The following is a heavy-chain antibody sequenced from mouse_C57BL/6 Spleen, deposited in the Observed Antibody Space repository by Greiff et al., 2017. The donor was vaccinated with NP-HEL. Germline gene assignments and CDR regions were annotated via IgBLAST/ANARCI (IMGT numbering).Heavy chain of an antibody. V-gene: IGHV3-6*01. CDR3: ARGGFYDGYPWYFDV. CDR1: GYSITSGYY. J-gene: IGHJ1*03. D-gene: IGHD2-3*01. Sequence: EVKVEESGPGLVKPSQSLSLTCSVTGYSITSGYYWNWIRQFPGNKLEWMGYISYDGSNNYNPSLKNRIPITRDTSKNQFFLKLNSVTTEDTATYYCARGGFYDGYPWYFDVWGTGTTVTVSS. CDR2: ISYDGSN.